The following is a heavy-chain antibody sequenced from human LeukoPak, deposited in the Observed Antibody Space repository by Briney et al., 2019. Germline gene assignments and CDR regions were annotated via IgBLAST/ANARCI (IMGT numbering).Heavy chain of an antibody. CDR3: ARGARAYGDYLYYFDY. V-gene: IGHV4-34*01. Sequence: PSETLSLTCAVYGGSFSGYYWSWIRQPPGKGLEWIGEINHSGSTNYNPSLKSRVTISVDTSKNQFSLKLSSVTAADTAVYYCARGARAYGDYLYYFDYWGQGTLVTVSS. CDR2: INHSGST. D-gene: IGHD4-17*01. CDR1: GGSFSGYY. J-gene: IGHJ4*02.